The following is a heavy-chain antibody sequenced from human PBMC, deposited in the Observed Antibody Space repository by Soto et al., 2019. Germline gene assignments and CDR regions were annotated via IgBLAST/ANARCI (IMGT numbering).Heavy chain of an antibody. J-gene: IGHJ5*01. Sequence: GGSLRLSCAASGFIFRNHFLNWVRQAPGKGLEWVSAIDNSGDASFYAASVNGRFITSRDTSKNPVFLNMKNLRPEDTALFYFAKIQPRGMIMGVGSWGQGTLVTVSS. CDR1: GFIFRNHF. CDR2: IDNSGDAS. CDR3: AKIQPRGMIMGVGS. D-gene: IGHD3-16*01. V-gene: IGHV3-23*05.